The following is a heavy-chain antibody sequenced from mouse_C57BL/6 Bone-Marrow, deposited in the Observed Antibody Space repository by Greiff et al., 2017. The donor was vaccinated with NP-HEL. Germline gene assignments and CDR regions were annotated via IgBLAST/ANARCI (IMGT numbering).Heavy chain of an antibody. Sequence: VKLQQPGAELVMPGASVKLSCKASGYTFTSYWMHWVKQRPGQGLEWIGEIDPSDSYTNYNQKFKGKSTLTVDKSSSTAYMQLSSLTSEDSAVYYCARLSTWFAYWGQGTLVTVSA. V-gene: IGHV1-69*01. CDR1: GYTFTSYW. CDR2: IDPSDSYT. CDR3: ARLSTWFAY. J-gene: IGHJ3*01.